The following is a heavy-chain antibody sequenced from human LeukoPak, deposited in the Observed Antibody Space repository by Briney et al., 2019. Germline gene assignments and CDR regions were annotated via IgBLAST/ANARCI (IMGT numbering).Heavy chain of an antibody. V-gene: IGHV1-2*06. D-gene: IGHD3-22*01. J-gene: IGHJ3*02. CDR1: GYTFTGYY. CDR2: INPNSGGT. CDR3: ARPHMIDDAFDI. Sequence: ASVKVSCKASGYTFTGYYMHWVRQAPGQGLEWMGRINPNSGGTNYAQKFQGRVTMTRDTSISTAYMELSRLRSDDTAVYYCARPHMIDDAFDIWGQGTMVTVSS.